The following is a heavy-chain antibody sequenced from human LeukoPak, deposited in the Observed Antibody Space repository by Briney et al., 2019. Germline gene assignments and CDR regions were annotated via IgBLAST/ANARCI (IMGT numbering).Heavy chain of an antibody. D-gene: IGHD2-2*01. CDR3: AKGYCSSSSCYLAGLNWFDP. CDR2: IWNDGSNK. J-gene: IGHJ5*02. Sequence: PGGSLRLSCAASGFTFSSYGMHWVRRAPGKGLEWVAVIWNDGSNKYYADSVKGRFTISRDNSKNTLYLQMNSLRAEDTAVYYCAKGYCSSSSCYLAGLNWFDPWGQGTLVTVSS. V-gene: IGHV3-33*06. CDR1: GFTFSSYG.